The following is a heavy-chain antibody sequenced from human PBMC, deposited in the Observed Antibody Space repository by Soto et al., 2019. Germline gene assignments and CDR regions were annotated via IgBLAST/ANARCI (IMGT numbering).Heavy chain of an antibody. J-gene: IGHJ5*02. CDR3: AREAAETVGDGYWCDP. V-gene: IGHV4-59*10. D-gene: IGHD6-13*01. CDR2: VYTSGYS. Sequence: VQLHHWGAGLLRPSETLSLTGTVSDESFSGYYWSWIRKPAGRGLEWIGRVYTSGYSDYNPSLKSRVTVSVDTSKNQFSLKLSSVTAADTAVYYCAREAAETVGDGYWCDPWGQGTLVTVSS. CDR1: DESFSGYY.